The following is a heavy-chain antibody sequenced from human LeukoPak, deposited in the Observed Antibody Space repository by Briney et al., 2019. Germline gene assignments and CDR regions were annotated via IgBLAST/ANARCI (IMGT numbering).Heavy chain of an antibody. CDR3: TTEVDTAIYY. CDR1: GFTFGYAW. V-gene: IGHV3-15*01. CDR2: IRGKTDGGTT. J-gene: IGHJ4*02. Sequence: GGTLRLSCAASGFTFGYAWMAWDRQAPGKGLEWEGRIRGKTDGGTTDYAAPVNGGSTIPRRDSTNTRCRPTNIMRTEATTVYYCTTEVDTAIYYWGQGTLVTVSS. D-gene: IGHD5-18*01.